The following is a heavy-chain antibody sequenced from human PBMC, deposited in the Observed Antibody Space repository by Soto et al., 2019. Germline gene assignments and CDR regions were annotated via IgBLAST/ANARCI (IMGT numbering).Heavy chain of an antibody. CDR1: GFTFSSYS. CDR2: ISSSSSYI. Sequence: EVQLVESGGGLVKPGGSLRLSCAASGFTFSSYSMNWVRQAPGKGLEWVSSISSSSSYIYYADSVKGRFTISRDNATNSLYLQMNSLRAEDTAVYYCAPLDTVTTSYWGQGTLVTVSS. CDR3: APLDTVTTSY. V-gene: IGHV3-21*01. J-gene: IGHJ4*02. D-gene: IGHD4-17*01.